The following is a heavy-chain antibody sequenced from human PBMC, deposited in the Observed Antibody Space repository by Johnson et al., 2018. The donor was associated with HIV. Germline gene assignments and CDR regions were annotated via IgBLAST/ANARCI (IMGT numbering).Heavy chain of an antibody. Sequence: VQLVESGGGLIQPGGSLRLSCAASGFTVSSNYMNWVRQAPGQGLEWVSVIYSGGRTYYADSVKGRFTISRDNSKNTLYLQMNSLRAEDTAVYYCARDKVGVAAFDIWGQGTMVTVSS. V-gene: IGHV3-53*01. J-gene: IGHJ3*02. CDR3: ARDKVGVAAFDI. CDR1: GFTVSSNY. CDR2: IYSGGRT. D-gene: IGHD2-21*01.